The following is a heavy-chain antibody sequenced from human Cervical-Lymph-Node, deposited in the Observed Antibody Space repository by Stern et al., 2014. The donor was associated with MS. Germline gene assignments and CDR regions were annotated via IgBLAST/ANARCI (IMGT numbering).Heavy chain of an antibody. V-gene: IGHV1-69*01. CDR1: GGTFSKFP. CDR2: IFPVFGTP. Sequence: VQLAESGAEVTKPGSSVKGSCKASGGTFSKFPSSCVRQAPGQGLEWMRGIFPVFGTPTYAQEFRGRVTITADVSTSTVYMELSSLRSDDTAVYYCALSSETSDRWYSLGYDLWGQGTLVTVSS. J-gene: IGHJ5*02. D-gene: IGHD6-13*01. CDR3: ALSSETSDRWYSLGYDL.